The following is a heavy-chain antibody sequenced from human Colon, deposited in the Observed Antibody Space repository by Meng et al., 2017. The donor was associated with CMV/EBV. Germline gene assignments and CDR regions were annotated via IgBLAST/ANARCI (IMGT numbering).Heavy chain of an antibody. J-gene: IGHJ4*02. D-gene: IGHD5-18*01. Sequence: CAVYGGSFGDYCWGEVRQAPGKGLEWIREINRVGRTNYNPSLKDRVSILVDTSKNQFSLILNSVTAADTAVYYCARGGATPMVLRYWGQGTLVTVSS. CDR1: GGSFGDYC. V-gene: IGHV4-34*01. CDR2: INRVGRT. CDR3: ARGGATPMVLRY.